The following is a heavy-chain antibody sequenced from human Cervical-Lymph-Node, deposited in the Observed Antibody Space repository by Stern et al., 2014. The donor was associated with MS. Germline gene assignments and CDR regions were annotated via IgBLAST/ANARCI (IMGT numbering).Heavy chain of an antibody. J-gene: IGHJ5*01. D-gene: IGHD6-19*01. CDR2: IKRDGRDI. Sequence: EAHLEESGGCLFQPRGPQKPSCGASGSPFSTYWLSRVRQAPGQGLEWAANIKRDGRDINYWDPMKERLNISSDHTQSPLDLELYSLRAEDTAVYYCTRFLQSGWSDLFDSWGRGTLVTVSP. CDR1: GSPFSTYW. V-gene: IGHV3-7*01. CDR3: TRFLQSGWSDLFDS.